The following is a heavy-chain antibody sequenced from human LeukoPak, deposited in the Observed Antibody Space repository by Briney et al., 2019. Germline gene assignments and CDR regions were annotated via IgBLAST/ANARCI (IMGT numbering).Heavy chain of an antibody. J-gene: IGHJ4*02. CDR2: IYHSGST. D-gene: IGHD3-3*01. CDR1: GYSISSGYY. V-gene: IGHV4-38-2*02. CDR3: ARGRPERHYDFWSGYYTEYYFDY. Sequence: SETLSLTCTVSGYSISSGYYWGWIRQPPGKGLEWIGNIYHSGSTYYNPSLKSRVTISVDTSKNQFSLNLNSVTAADTAVYYCARGRPERHYDFWSGYYTEYYFDYWGQGTLVTVSS.